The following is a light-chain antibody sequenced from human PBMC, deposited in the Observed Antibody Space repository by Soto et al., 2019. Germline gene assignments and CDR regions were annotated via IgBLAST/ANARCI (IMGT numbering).Light chain of an antibody. CDR2: DAY. Sequence: EVVLTQSPVTLSLSPGERATLSCRASQSFRGLLAWYQQKPGQAPRLLIYDAYNRATGIPPRFSGSVSGPDLTLTISSLEPEDSAVYYCQQRHMWPITFGQGTRLEIK. CDR1: QSFRGL. J-gene: IGKJ5*01. CDR3: QQRHMWPIT. V-gene: IGKV3-11*01.